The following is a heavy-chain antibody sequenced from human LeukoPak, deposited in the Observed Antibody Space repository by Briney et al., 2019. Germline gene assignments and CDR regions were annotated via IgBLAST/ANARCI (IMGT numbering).Heavy chain of an antibody. J-gene: IGHJ6*03. V-gene: IGHV4-39*07. D-gene: IGHD3-3*01. Sequence: PSETLSLTCTVSGGSISSSSYYWGWIRQPPGKGLEWIGSVYYSGSTYYNPSLKSRVTISVDTSKNQFSLKLNSVTAADTAVYYCARDSIFGGSGPYYYYMDVWGKGTTVTVSS. CDR3: ARDSIFGGSGPYYYYMDV. CDR2: VYYSGST. CDR1: GGSISSSSYY.